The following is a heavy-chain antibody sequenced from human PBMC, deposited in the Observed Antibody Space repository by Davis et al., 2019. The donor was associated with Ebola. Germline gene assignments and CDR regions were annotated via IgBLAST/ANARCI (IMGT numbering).Heavy chain of an antibody. J-gene: IGHJ4*02. Sequence: SETLSLTCAVYGRSFSGYYWSWIRQPPGKGLEWIGEINHSGSTNYNPSLKSRVTMSVDTSRNQFSLKLNSVTAADTAVYFCAREVPGAGHLDYWGQGILVTVSS. D-gene: IGHD6-13*01. CDR1: GRSFSGYY. V-gene: IGHV4-34*01. CDR3: AREVPGAGHLDY. CDR2: INHSGST.